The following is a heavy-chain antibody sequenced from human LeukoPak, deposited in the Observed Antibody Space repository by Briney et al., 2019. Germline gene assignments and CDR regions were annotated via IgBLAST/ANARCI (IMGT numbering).Heavy chain of an antibody. J-gene: IGHJ6*03. CDR2: IYYSGST. CDR3: ARSRGALYYYYYYYMDV. Sequence: SETLSLTCSVSGGSITSYYWSWIRQPPGKGLEWIGYIYYSGSTKYNPSLKSRVTISVDTSKNQFSLKLSSVTAADTAVYYCARSRGALYYYYYYYMDVWGKGTTVTVSS. D-gene: IGHD3-10*01. V-gene: IGHV4-59*12. CDR1: GGSITSYY.